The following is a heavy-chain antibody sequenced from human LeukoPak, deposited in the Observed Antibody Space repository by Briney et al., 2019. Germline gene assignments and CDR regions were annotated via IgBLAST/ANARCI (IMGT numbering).Heavy chain of an antibody. CDR3: ASAYSPLRIFRVVIRQAGFDY. CDR1: GFTFSSYW. V-gene: IGHV3-7*01. CDR2: IKQDGSEK. D-gene: IGHD3-3*01. Sequence: GGSLRLSCAASGFTFSSYWMSWVRQAPGKGLEWVANIKQDGSEKYYVDSVKGRFTISRDNAKNPLYLQMNSLRAEDTAVYYCASAYSPLRIFRVVIRQAGFDYWGQGTLVTVSS. J-gene: IGHJ4*02.